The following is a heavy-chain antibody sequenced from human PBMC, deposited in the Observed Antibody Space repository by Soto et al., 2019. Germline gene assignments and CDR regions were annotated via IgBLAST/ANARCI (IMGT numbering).Heavy chain of an antibody. Sequence: GSLRLSCAASGVTFNDHFMHWVRQAPGKGLEWVSLIHGDGSTTYYADSVKGRFTISRDNSKNSLYLQMNSLRTEDTAFYYCAKDATGSIDYWGQGTLVTVSS. V-gene: IGHV3-43*01. D-gene: IGHD1-26*01. CDR1: GVTFNDHF. J-gene: IGHJ4*02. CDR2: IHGDGSTT. CDR3: AKDATGSIDY.